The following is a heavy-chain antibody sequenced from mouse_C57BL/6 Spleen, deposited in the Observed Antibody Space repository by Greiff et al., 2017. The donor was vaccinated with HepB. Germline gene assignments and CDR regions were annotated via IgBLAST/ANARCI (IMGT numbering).Heavy chain of an antibody. V-gene: IGHV5-6*01. CDR2: ISSGGSYT. J-gene: IGHJ2*01. CDR3: ASGSSYDY. Sequence: EVQVVESGGDLVKPGGSLKLSCAASGFTFSSYGMSWVRQTPDKRLEWVATISSGGSYTYYPDSVKGRFTISRDNAKNTLYRQMSSLKSEDTAMYYCASGSSYDYWGQGTTLTVSS. CDR1: GFTFSSYG. D-gene: IGHD1-1*01.